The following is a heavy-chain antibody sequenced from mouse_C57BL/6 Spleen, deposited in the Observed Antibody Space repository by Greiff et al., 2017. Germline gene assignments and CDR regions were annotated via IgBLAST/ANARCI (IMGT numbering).Heavy chain of an antibody. V-gene: IGHV1-39*01. D-gene: IGHD2-4*01. Sequence: VQLKQSGPELVKPGASVKISCKASGYSFTDYNMNWVKQSNGKSLEWIGVINPNYGTTSSNQKFKGKATLTVDQSSSTAYMQLNSLTSEDSAVYYCAKGAVRFDYDWGFADWGQGTLVTVSA. CDR1: GYSFTDYN. CDR3: AKGAVRFDYDWGFAD. CDR2: INPNYGTT. J-gene: IGHJ3*01.